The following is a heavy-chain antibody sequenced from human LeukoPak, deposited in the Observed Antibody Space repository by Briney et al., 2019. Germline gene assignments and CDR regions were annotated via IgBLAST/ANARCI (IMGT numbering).Heavy chain of an antibody. D-gene: IGHD5/OR15-5a*01. J-gene: IGHJ5*02. CDR2: IYHDGST. Sequence: SETLSLTCTVSGXSVSSGSYFWSWIRQPPGEGPQWIGYIYHDGSTNYSPSLRSRVSISVDTSKNQFSLKLSSVTTADTAVYFCATFFDFWFGPWGQGIQVTVSS. CDR1: GXSVSSGSYF. CDR3: ATFFDFWFGP. V-gene: IGHV4-61*01.